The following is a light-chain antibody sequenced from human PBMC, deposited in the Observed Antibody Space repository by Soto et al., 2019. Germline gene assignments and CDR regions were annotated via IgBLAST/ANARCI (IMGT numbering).Light chain of an antibody. J-gene: IGKJ4*01. CDR3: QQRRRA. Sequence: EIVLTQSPATLSLSPGERATLSCRASQSVSSYLAWYQQKPGQAPRLLIYDASNRATGIPARFSGSGSGTDFTLTISSLEPEDFAVYYCQQRRRAFGGGTKVELK. CDR1: QSVSSY. CDR2: DAS. V-gene: IGKV3-11*01.